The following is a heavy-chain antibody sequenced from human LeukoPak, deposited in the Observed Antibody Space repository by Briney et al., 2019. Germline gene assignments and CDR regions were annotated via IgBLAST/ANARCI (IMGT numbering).Heavy chain of an antibody. V-gene: IGHV3-30*18. D-gene: IGHD1-1*01. CDR1: GFTFSDYD. J-gene: IGHJ4*02. CDR3: AKVGTNFLRYHFDS. CDR2: LSDDGNKE. Sequence: GGSLRLSCAASGFTFSDYDMHWVRQAPGKGLEWVAVLSDDGNKEFYADSVKGRFTISRDNSKNTLYLQMNSLSAEDTAVYYCAKVGTNFLRYHFDSWGRGTLVTVSS.